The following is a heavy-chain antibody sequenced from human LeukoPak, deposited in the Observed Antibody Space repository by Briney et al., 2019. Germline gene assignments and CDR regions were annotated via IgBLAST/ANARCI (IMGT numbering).Heavy chain of an antibody. Sequence: GSLRLSCAASGFTFDDYGMSWVRQAPGKGLEWVSGINWNGGNTGYADSVKGRFTVSRDNAKNSLFLQMNSLRAEDTAVYYCARDNSDYDSSFFDYWGQGTLVTVSS. V-gene: IGHV3-20*04. CDR2: INWNGGNT. CDR3: ARDNSDYDSSFFDY. CDR1: GFTFDDYG. D-gene: IGHD3-22*01. J-gene: IGHJ4*02.